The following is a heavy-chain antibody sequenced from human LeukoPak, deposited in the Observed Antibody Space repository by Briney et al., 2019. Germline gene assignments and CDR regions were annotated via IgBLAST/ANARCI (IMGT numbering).Heavy chain of an antibody. V-gene: IGHV1-8*03. Sequence: GASVRVSCKASGYTFTSYDINWVRQARGQGLEGMGWMNPNSGNTVYAQKFKGRVTITRNTSLSTAYMELSSLRSEHTAVYYCARKGARYDFWSGYYRRTGRRSYYFDYWGQGTLVTVSS. CDR2: MNPNSGNT. CDR1: GYTFTSYD. CDR3: ARKGARYDFWSGYYRRTGRRSYYFDY. D-gene: IGHD3-3*01. J-gene: IGHJ4*02.